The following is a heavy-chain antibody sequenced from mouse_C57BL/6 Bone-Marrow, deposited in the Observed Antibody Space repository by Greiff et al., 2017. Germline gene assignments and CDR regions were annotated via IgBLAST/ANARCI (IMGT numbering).Heavy chain of an antibody. CDR3: TRDYYGSSPHYYAMDY. Sequence: EVKVVESGEGLVKPGGSLKLSCAASGFTFSSYAMSWVRQTPEKRLEWVAYISSGGDYIYYADTVKGRFTISRDNARNTLYLQMSSLKSEDTAMYYCTRDYYGSSPHYYAMDYWGQGTSVTVSS. D-gene: IGHD1-1*01. V-gene: IGHV5-9-1*02. CDR1: GFTFSSYA. J-gene: IGHJ4*01. CDR2: ISSGGDYI.